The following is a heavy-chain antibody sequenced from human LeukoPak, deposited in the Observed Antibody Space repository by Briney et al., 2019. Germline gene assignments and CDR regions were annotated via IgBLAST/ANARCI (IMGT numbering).Heavy chain of an antibody. D-gene: IGHD3-3*01. CDR3: ATYDLPPDGMGV. CDR1: GFTFKDYR. J-gene: IGHJ6*02. V-gene: IGHV3-7*01. Sequence: GGSLRLSCAASGFTFKDYRMIWVRQAPGKGLEWVAHIKEDGSEKYYVDSVKGRFTISRDNAENSLYLQMNSQRAEDTALYYCATYDLPPDGMGVWSHGMWVTVSS. CDR2: IKEDGSEK.